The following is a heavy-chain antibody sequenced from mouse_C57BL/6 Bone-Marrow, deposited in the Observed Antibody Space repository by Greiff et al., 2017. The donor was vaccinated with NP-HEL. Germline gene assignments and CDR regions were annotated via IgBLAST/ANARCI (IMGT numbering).Heavy chain of an antibody. CDR2: INPGSGGT. V-gene: IGHV1-54*01. D-gene: IGHD1-1*01. CDR1: GYAFTNYL. CDR3: ARVLRSLHYYAMDY. Sequence: VQLQQSGAELVRPGTSVKVSCKASGYAFTNYLIEWVKQRPGQGLEWIGVINPGSGGTNYNEKFKGKATLTADKSSSTAYMQLSSLTSEDSAVYFCARVLRSLHYYAMDYWGQGTSVTASS. J-gene: IGHJ4*01.